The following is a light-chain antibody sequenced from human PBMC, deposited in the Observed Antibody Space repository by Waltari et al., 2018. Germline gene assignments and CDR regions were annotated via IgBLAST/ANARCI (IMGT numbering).Light chain of an antibody. Sequence: VLTQSPGTLSLSPGETATLSCRAGQSLTKNYLAWYQQKPGQAPRLLIYGSYSRAAGIPDRCSGSGSGTDFTLTISRLEPEDSAVYYCQQYGSSIMYTFGQGTKLEIK. V-gene: IGKV3-20*01. J-gene: IGKJ2*01. CDR3: QQYGSSIMYT. CDR1: QSLTKNY. CDR2: GSY.